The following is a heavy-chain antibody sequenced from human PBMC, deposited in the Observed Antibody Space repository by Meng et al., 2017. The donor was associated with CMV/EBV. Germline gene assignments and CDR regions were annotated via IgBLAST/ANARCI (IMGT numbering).Heavy chain of an antibody. J-gene: IGHJ4*02. CDR2: IIPIFGTA. D-gene: IGHD3-3*01. CDR1: GGTFSSYA. Sequence: SVKVSCKASGGTFSSYAISWVRQAPGQGLEWMGGIIPIFGTANYAQKFQGRVTITTDESTSTAYMELSSLRSEDTAVYYCASNYDFWSGLEYWGQGTLVTVSS. CDR3: ASNYDFWSGLEY. V-gene: IGHV1-69*05.